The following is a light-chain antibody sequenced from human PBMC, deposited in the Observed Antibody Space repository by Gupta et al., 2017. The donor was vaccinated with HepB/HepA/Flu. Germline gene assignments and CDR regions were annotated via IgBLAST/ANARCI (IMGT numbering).Light chain of an antibody. CDR3: VLYVGSGISV. CDR1: SGSVSTSYH. J-gene: IGLJ2*01. CDR2: STN. Sequence: QTVVTQEPSFSVSPGGTVTLSCGLSSGSVSTSYHPSWHQQTPGQAPRTLIYSTNTRSSGVPDRFSGSIVGNTAALTITGAQADDESEYYCVLYVGSGISVFGGGTKLTVL. V-gene: IGLV8-61*01.